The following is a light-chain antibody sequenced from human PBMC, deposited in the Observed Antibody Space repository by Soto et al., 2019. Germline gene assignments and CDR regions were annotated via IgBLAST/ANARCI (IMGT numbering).Light chain of an antibody. Sequence: SVLTQPPSAPGSPGQSVTISCTGTSSDVGGYNYVSWYQQHPGKAPKLMIYEVSKRPSGVPDRFSGSKSGNTASLTVSGLQAEDEADYYCSSYAGSNNYVFGTGTKVTVL. CDR1: SSDVGGYNY. V-gene: IGLV2-8*01. CDR3: SSYAGSNNYV. CDR2: EVS. J-gene: IGLJ1*01.